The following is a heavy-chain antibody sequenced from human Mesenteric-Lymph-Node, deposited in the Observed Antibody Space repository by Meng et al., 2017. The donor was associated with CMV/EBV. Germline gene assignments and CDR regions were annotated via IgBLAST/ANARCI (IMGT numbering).Heavy chain of an antibody. J-gene: IGHJ5*02. V-gene: IGHV4-34*01. CDR2: INHSGST. Sequence: SETLSLTCAVYGGSFSGYYWSWIRQPPGKGLEWIGEINHSGSTNYNPSLKSRVTISVDTSKNQFSLKLSSVTAADTAVYYCASRNYCDSSGYSWGQGTLVTVSS. CDR1: GGSFSGYY. D-gene: IGHD3-22*01. CDR3: ASRNYCDSSGYS.